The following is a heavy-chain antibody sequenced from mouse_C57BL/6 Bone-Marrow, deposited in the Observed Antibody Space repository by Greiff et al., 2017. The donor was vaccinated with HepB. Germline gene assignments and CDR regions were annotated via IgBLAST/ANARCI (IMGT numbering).Heavy chain of an antibody. CDR1: GYTFTDYY. CDR3: AREIYYGNLYYFDY. D-gene: IGHD2-1*01. V-gene: IGHV1-76*01. Sequence: VQLKESGAELVRPGASVKLSCKASGYTFTDYYINWVKQRPGQGLEWIARIYPGSGNTYYNEKFKGKATLTAEKSSSTAYMQLSSLTSEDSAVYFCAREIYYGNLYYFDYWGQGTTLTVSS. J-gene: IGHJ2*01. CDR2: IYPGSGNT.